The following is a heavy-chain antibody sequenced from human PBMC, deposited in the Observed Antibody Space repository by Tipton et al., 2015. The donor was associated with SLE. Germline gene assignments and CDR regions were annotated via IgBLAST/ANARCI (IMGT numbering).Heavy chain of an antibody. CDR1: GGSINSHY. J-gene: IGHJ4*02. Sequence: TLSLTCTVSGGSINSHYWSWIRQPPGKGLEWIGYVYYSGGTNYNPSFKSRVTISVDTSKNQFSLKLSSVTAADTAVYYCASQGYCSGGSCPDFDYWGQGTLVTVSS. CDR3: ASQGYCSGGSCPDFDY. V-gene: IGHV4-59*11. CDR2: VYYSGGT. D-gene: IGHD2-15*01.